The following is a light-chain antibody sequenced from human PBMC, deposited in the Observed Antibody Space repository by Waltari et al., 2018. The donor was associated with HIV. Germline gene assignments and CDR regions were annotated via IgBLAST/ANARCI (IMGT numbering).Light chain of an antibody. J-gene: IGLJ3*02. CDR1: TGPVTSGHF. V-gene: IGLV7-43*01. CDR3: LLYYHGPSWL. CDR2: GTS. Sequence: QTVVTQEPSLSVSPGGTVTLTCAATTGPVTSGHFPGWFQLRPGQGPRPLIYGTSNKYSWPPARFSAALLGAKAALTLAGVQPDDEADYVCLLYYHGPSWLFGGGTRLTVL.